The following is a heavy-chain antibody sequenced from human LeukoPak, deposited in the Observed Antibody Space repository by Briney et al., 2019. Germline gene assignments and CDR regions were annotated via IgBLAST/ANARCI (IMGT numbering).Heavy chain of an antibody. J-gene: IGHJ6*03. Sequence: GGSLRLSCAASGFTFTSYGMHWVRQVQSKGLEWVAVIWYDGSNKYYADSVKGRFTISRDNSKNTLYLQMNSLRAEDTAMYYCASDSHDYYYYYMDVWGKGTTVTVSS. CDR3: ASDSHDYYYYYMDV. CDR2: IWYDGSNK. V-gene: IGHV3-33*01. CDR1: GFTFTSYG.